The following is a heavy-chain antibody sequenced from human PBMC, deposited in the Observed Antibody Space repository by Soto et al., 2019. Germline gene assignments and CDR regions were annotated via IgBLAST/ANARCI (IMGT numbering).Heavy chain of an antibody. CDR3: ARDWQRQIGAAGTWFDP. CDR2: ISDDGRDK. D-gene: IGHD6-13*01. Sequence: QVQLVESGGGVVQPGTSLKVSCAASGFTFTRYAMHWVRQAPDKTLEWVAVISDDGRDKYYRDSVKGRFTISRDNSKNTVYLQMNSLRLEDTAVYYCARDWQRQIGAAGTWFDPWGQGTLVTVSS. V-gene: IGHV3-30*04. J-gene: IGHJ5*02. CDR1: GFTFTRYA.